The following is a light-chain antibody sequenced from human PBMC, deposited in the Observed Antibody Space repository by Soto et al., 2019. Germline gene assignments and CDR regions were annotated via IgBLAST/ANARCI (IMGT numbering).Light chain of an antibody. CDR2: GAS. CDR1: QSVSSSY. CDR3: QQYGSSPPYT. Sequence: EIGLTQSPGTLSLSPGERATLSCRASQSVSSSYLAWYQQKPGQAPMLLIYGASSRATGIPDRFSGSGSGTDFTLTISRLEPEDFAVYYCQQYGSSPPYTFGQGTKLEIK. V-gene: IGKV3-20*01. J-gene: IGKJ2*01.